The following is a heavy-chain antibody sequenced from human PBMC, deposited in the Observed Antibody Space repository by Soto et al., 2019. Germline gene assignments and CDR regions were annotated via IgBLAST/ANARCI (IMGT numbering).Heavy chain of an antibody. D-gene: IGHD5-18*01. CDR2: IDWDDDK. CDR1: GISLTTIEVR. J-gene: IGHJ3*01. Sequence: VSGPTLVNPTRTVTLTCTLSGISLTTIEVRGNWIRQPPGKALEWLARIDWDDDKFYSRSLKTRRTISKDTSKNQVVLTMTNMPPVDTATYYCARTVDTTMVPRDVFDVWGQGRRFTVSS. V-gene: IGHV2-70*04. CDR3: ARTVDTTMVPRDVFDV.